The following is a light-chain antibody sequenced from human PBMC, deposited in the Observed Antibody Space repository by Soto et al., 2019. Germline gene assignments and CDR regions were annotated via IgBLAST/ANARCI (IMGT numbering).Light chain of an antibody. J-gene: IGKJ4*01. CDR2: GAS. CDR3: QQYEKWPLT. Sequence: EIVMTQSPATLSVSPGKRATLSCRASQSVSSNLAWYQQKPGQAPRLLIYGASSRATGIPARFSGSGSGPEFTLTISSLQSEDSAVYYCQQYEKWPLTFGGGTKVEIK. V-gene: IGKV3-15*01. CDR1: QSVSSN.